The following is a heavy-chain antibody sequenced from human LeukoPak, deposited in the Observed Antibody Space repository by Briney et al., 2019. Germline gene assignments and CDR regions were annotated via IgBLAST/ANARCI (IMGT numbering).Heavy chain of an antibody. J-gene: IGHJ4*02. Sequence: PSETLSLTCAVNGGSFSAYYWSWIRQPPGKGLEWIGEVNYSGSTNYNPSLKTRVTISVDSSKNQSSLKLSSVTAADTAVYYCARSVGGSSTFDYWGQGTLVTVSS. V-gene: IGHV4-34*01. D-gene: IGHD1-26*01. CDR1: GGSFSAYY. CDR2: VNYSGST. CDR3: ARSVGGSSTFDY.